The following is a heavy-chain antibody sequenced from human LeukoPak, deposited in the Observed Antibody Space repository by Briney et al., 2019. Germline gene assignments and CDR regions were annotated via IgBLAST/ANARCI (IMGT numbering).Heavy chain of an antibody. Sequence: ASVKVSCKASGYTFTSYDINWVRQATGQGLEWMGWISAYNGNTNYAQKLQGRVTMTTDTSTSTAYMELRSLRSDDTAVYYCARVGVVPAAMGYYYYYGMDVWGQGTTVTVSS. D-gene: IGHD2-2*01. V-gene: IGHV1-18*01. CDR2: ISAYNGNT. J-gene: IGHJ6*02. CDR3: ARVGVVPAAMGYYYYYGMDV. CDR1: GYTFTSYD.